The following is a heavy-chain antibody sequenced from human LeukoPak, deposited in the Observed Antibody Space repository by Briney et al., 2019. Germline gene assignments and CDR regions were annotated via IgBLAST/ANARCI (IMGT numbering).Heavy chain of an antibody. CDR2: TYYRSKWFN. CDR1: GDSVSSNSAA. Sequence: SQTLSLTCAISGDSVSSNSAAWNWIRQSPSRGLEWLGRTYYRSKWFNSYAESVKGRITISPDTSKNQFSLQLDFVTPEDTAVYYCAGDFPSASSWFTTLDSWGQGAQVIVSS. CDR3: AGDFPSASSWFTTLDS. J-gene: IGHJ4*02. V-gene: IGHV6-1*01. D-gene: IGHD6-13*01.